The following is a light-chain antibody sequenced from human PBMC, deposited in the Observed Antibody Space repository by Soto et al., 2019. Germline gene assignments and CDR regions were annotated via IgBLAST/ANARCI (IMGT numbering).Light chain of an antibody. CDR1: QSISSSN. Sequence: EIVLTQSPGTLSLSPGERATLSCRASQSISSSNLAWYQQKPGQAPRLLIYGASSRATGISDRFSGSGSGTDFTLTISRLEPEDFAVYYCQQYGSSRTFGQGTKVEIK. J-gene: IGKJ1*01. CDR3: QQYGSSRT. V-gene: IGKV3-20*01. CDR2: GAS.